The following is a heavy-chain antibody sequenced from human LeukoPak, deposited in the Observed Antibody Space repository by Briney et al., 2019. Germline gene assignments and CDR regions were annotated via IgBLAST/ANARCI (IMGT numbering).Heavy chain of an antibody. CDR1: GFTFSDSE. CDR2: ISGAGKTI. V-gene: IGHV3-48*03. D-gene: IGHD3-10*02. J-gene: IGHJ6*04. Sequence: GGSLRLSCVGAGFTFSDSEMNWVRQAPGKGLEWVSYISGAGKTIYYADSVKGRFTISRDNAKNSLYLQMNSLRAEDTAVYYCAELGITMIGGVWGKGTTVTISS. CDR3: AELGITMIGGV.